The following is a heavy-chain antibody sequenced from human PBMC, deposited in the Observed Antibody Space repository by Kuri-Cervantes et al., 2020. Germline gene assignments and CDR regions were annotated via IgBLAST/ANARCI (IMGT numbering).Heavy chain of an antibody. Sequence: LSLTCAASGFTFSSYSMNWVRQAPGKGLEWVSSISSSSSYIYYADSVKGRFTISRDNAKNSLYLQMNSLRAEDTAVYYCARVTQPAAVDYWGQGTLVTVSS. D-gene: IGHD2-2*01. J-gene: IGHJ4*02. CDR1: GFTFSSYS. V-gene: IGHV3-21*01. CDR2: ISSSSSYI. CDR3: ARVTQPAAVDY.